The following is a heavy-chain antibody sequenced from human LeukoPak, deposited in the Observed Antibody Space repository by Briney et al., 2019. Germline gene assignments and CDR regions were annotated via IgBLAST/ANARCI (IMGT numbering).Heavy chain of an antibody. CDR1: GFTFSNYF. V-gene: IGHV3-23*01. D-gene: IGHD2-15*01. Sequence: AGGSLRLSCTASGFTFSNYFMSWVRQAPGKGLEWVSSISGSGGKTYYTDSVKGRFTISRDNSKNSLYLQMNSLRDEDTAVYYCARARASGRSGFDYWGQGTLVTVSS. J-gene: IGHJ4*02. CDR2: ISGSGGKT. CDR3: ARARASGRSGFDY.